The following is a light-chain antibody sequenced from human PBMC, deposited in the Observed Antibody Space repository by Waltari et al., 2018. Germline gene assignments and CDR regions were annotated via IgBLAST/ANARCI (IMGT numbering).Light chain of an antibody. CDR1: QSITIY. CDR2: ASS. V-gene: IGKV1-39*01. Sequence: DIQITQSPSSLSTSIGDRVTIPCRASQSITIYLNWYHQKPGKAPELLIYASSHLQSGVPSRFSGSGSGTDFTLTISSMQPEDFGNYYCQQTDSTPWTFGQGTKVEIK. J-gene: IGKJ1*01. CDR3: QQTDSTPWT.